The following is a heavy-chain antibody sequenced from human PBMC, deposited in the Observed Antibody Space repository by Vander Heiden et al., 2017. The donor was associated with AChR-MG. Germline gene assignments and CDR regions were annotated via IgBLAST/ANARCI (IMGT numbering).Heavy chain of an antibody. V-gene: IGHV3-13*01. Sequence: EVQLVESGGGLVQPGGSLRLSCAASGFTFSSYDMHWVRQATGKGLEWVSAIGTAGDTYYPGSVKGRFTISRENAKNSLYLQMNSLRAGDTAVYYCARGAVDSSGLFFWDYWGQGTLVTVSS. D-gene: IGHD6-19*01. J-gene: IGHJ4*02. CDR3: ARGAVDSSGLFFWDY. CDR2: IGTAGDT. CDR1: GFTFSSYD.